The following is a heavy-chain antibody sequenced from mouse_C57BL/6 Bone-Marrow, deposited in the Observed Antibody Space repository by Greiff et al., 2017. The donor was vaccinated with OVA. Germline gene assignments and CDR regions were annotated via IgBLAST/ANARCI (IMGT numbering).Heavy chain of an antibody. CDR2: IAPGSGST. CDR3: AAQGSWFAY. V-gene: IGHV1S41*01. CDR1: GYTFTSYW. J-gene: IGHJ3*01. Sequence: DLVKPGASVKLSCKASGYTFTSYWINWIKQRPGQGLEWIGRIAPGSGSTYYNEMFKGKATLTVDTSSSTAYIQLSSLSSKDSAVYFCAAQGSWFAYWGQGTLVTVSA.